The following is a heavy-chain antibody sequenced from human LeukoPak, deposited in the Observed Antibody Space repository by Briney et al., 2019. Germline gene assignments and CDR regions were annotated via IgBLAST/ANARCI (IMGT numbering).Heavy chain of an antibody. CDR1: GYTFTGCY. Sequence: ASVTVSFKASGYTFTGCYMHWVRQAPRQGLEWMGWINPNSGGTNYAQKFQGWVIMTRDTSISTAYMELSRLRSDDTAVYYCARGSAVSTDVYYYYGMDVWGKGTTVTVSS. D-gene: IGHD4-17*01. CDR3: ARGSAVSTDVYYYYGMDV. J-gene: IGHJ6*04. V-gene: IGHV1-2*04. CDR2: INPNSGGT.